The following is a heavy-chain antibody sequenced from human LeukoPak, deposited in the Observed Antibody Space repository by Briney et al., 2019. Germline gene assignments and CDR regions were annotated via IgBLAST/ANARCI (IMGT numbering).Heavy chain of an antibody. D-gene: IGHD3-9*01. Sequence: GGSLRLSCAASGFTFSSYGMHWVRQAPGKGLEWVAFIRYDGSNKYYADSVKGRFTISRDNSKNTLYLQMNSLRAEDTAVYYCAKEGSYDILTGYLDYWGQGALVTVSS. J-gene: IGHJ4*02. V-gene: IGHV3-30*02. CDR2: IRYDGSNK. CDR3: AKEGSYDILTGYLDY. CDR1: GFTFSSYG.